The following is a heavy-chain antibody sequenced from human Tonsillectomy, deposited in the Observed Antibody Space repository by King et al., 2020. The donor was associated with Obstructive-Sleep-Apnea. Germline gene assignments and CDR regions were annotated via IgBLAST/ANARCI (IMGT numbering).Heavy chain of an antibody. Sequence: VQLVESGGGVVQPGRSLRLSCAASGFTFSSYGMHWVRQAPGKGLEWVAVIWYDGSNKYYADSVKGRFTISRDNSKNTLYLQMNSLRAEDTAVYYCARGRQAYSGYDWGFDYWGQGTLVTVSS. CDR1: GFTFSSYG. V-gene: IGHV3-33*01. CDR3: ARGRQAYSGYDWGFDY. CDR2: IWYDGSNK. J-gene: IGHJ4*02. D-gene: IGHD5-12*01.